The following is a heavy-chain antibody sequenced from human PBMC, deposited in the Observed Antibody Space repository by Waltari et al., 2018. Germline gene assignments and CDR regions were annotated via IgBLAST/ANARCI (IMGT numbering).Heavy chain of an antibody. D-gene: IGHD2-8*02. V-gene: IGHV2-26*01. CDR3: ARMRCTGYCTGGNKFDS. J-gene: IGHJ4*02. CDR2: IFSNGEK. CDR1: GFSLTNPFMG. Sequence: QVTLKESGPVLVKPTETLTLTCTVSGFSLTNPFMGVSWIRQPPGKAPEWLAHIFSNGEKFYSTSLKNRLTISKDSSRGQVVLTLVNVDPVDTATYYCARMRCTGYCTGGNKFDSWGQGTLVTVSS.